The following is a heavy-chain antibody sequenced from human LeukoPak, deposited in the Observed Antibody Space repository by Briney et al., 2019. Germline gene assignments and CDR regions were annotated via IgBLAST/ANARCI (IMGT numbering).Heavy chain of an antibody. CDR1: GFTFSTYW. V-gene: IGHV3-7*04. D-gene: IGHD4-23*01. CDR2: IKQDGSEK. J-gene: IGHJ4*02. Sequence: PGGSLRLSCAVSGFTFSTYWMNWVRQAPGKGLEWVADIKQDGSEKYYVDSVKGRFPISRDNAKNSLYLQMNSLRAEDTAVYYCARDPYYGGFDYWGQGTLVTVSS. CDR3: ARDPYYGGFDY.